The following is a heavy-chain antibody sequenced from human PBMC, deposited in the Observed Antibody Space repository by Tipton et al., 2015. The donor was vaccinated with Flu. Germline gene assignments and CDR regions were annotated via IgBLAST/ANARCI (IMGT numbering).Heavy chain of an antibody. CDR1: GGSITSDDYY. V-gene: IGHV4-61*02. D-gene: IGHD2-2*01. Sequence: TLSLTCTVSGGSITSDDYYWNWLRQPAGKGLEWIGCIYISGSTNYNPSLRSRVSISLDTSKNQFSLKLSSVTAADTATYYCARARIYQGTDSWGQGTLVTVSS. CDR2: IYISGST. CDR3: ARARIYQGTDS. J-gene: IGHJ4*02.